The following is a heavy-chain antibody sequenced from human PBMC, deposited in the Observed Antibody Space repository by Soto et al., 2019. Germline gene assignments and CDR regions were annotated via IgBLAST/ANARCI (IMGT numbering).Heavy chain of an antibody. J-gene: IGHJ4*02. V-gene: IGHV4-59*05. CDR2: IYYSGSS. CDR3: ARRGSRLSVAVAAFDY. Sequence: PSETLSLTCTVSGGSISSYYWSWIRQPPGKGLEWIVTIYYSGSSNYDPSLKSRLTISVDTSKNHFSLKLTSVTAADTAVYFCARRGSRLSVAVAAFDYWSQGTLVTVSS. CDR1: GGSISSYY. D-gene: IGHD6-19*01.